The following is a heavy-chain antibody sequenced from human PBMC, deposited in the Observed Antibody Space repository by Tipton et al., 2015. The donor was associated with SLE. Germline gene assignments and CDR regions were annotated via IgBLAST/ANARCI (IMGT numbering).Heavy chain of an antibody. Sequence: TLSLTCTVSGASIGSHHWTWIRQPPGKGLEWIGNIFYSGGTNYSPFLNSRITISVDTSQNQFSLKLSSVTAADTAVYYCARPYISNWYYYYGMDVWGQGTTVTVSS. CDR2: IFYSGGT. D-gene: IGHD4-11*01. V-gene: IGHV4-59*11. CDR1: GASIGSHH. J-gene: IGHJ6*02. CDR3: ARPYISNWYYYYGMDV.